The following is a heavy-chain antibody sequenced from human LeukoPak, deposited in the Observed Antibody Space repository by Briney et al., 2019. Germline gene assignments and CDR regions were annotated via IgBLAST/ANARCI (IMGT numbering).Heavy chain of an antibody. CDR1: GFTFSSYA. Sequence: RGSLRLSCAASGFTFSSYAMSWVRQAPGKGLEWVSAISGSGGSTYYADSVKGRFTISRDNSKNTLYLQMNSLRAEDTAVYYCAKESHAPVIHNWFDPWGQGTLVTVSS. CDR2: ISGSGGST. V-gene: IGHV3-23*01. CDR3: AKESHAPVIHNWFDP. J-gene: IGHJ5*02.